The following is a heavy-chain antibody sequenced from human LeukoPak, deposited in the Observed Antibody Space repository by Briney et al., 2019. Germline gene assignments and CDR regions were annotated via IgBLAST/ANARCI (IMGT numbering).Heavy chain of an antibody. D-gene: IGHD5-18*01. V-gene: IGHV3-30*02. CDR2: VRYDGSNK. J-gene: IGHJ4*02. CDR3: ASGYSYLFSSNFDY. CDR1: GFTFSSYG. Sequence: GGSLRLSCAASGFTFSSYGMHWVRQAPGKGLEWVAFVRYDGSNKYYADSVKGRFTISRDNAKNSLYLQMNSLRAEDTAVYYCASGYSYLFSSNFDYWGQGTLVTVSS.